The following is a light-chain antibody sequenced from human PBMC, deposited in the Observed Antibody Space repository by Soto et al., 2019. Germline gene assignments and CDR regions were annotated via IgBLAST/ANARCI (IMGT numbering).Light chain of an antibody. CDR3: SSYTASSTV. V-gene: IGLV2-14*01. Sequence: QSVLTQPASVSGSPGQSITISCTGTSSDVGGYNYVSWYQQHPGKAPKLMIYEVRNRPSGVSNRFSGSKSGNTASLTISGLQPEDEADYYCSSYTASSTVFGGGTKVTVL. J-gene: IGLJ2*01. CDR1: SSDVGGYNY. CDR2: EVR.